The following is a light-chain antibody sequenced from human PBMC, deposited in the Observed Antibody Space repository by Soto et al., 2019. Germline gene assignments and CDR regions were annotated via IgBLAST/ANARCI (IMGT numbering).Light chain of an antibody. J-gene: IGKJ5*01. V-gene: IGKV3-15*01. CDR1: QSISSN. CDR2: GAS. CDR3: QQYNNWPPIT. Sequence: EVVMTQSPATLSVSPGERATLSCRASQSISSNLAWYQQKPGQAPRLVIYGASTRAIGIPARCSGSGSGTEFTLTISGLQSEDFAVYYCQQYNNWPPITFGQGTRLEIK.